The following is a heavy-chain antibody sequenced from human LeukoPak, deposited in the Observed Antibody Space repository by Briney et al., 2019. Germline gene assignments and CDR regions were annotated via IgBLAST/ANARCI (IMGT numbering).Heavy chain of an antibody. Sequence: ASVKVSCKASGYTFTSYYMLWVRQAPGQGLEWMGIINPSGGSTSYAQKFQGRVTMTRDTSTSTVYMELSSLRSEDTGVYYCATPILYCSGGSCYEGRNDYWGQGTLVTVSS. D-gene: IGHD2-15*01. CDR1: GYTFTSYY. CDR3: ATPILYCSGGSCYEGRNDY. J-gene: IGHJ4*02. V-gene: IGHV1-46*01. CDR2: INPSGGST.